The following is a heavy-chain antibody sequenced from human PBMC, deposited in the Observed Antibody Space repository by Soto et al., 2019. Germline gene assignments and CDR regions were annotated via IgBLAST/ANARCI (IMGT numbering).Heavy chain of an antibody. Sequence: QVQLVQSGAEVKKPGSSVKVSCKASGGTFSSYTISWVRQAPGQGLEWMGRIIPILGIANYAQKFQGRVTITADKSTSTAYMELSSLRSEDTAVYYCARDYYGSGSYYGPADEYFQHWGQGTLVTVSS. CDR1: GGTFSSYT. J-gene: IGHJ1*01. D-gene: IGHD3-10*01. CDR2: IIPILGIA. CDR3: ARDYYGSGSYYGPADEYFQH. V-gene: IGHV1-69*08.